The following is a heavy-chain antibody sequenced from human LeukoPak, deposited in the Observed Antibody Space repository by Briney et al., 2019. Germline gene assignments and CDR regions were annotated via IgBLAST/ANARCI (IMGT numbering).Heavy chain of an antibody. CDR3: ARLRVGGTSWYFDY. J-gene: IGHJ4*02. CDR2: IRYSGST. D-gene: IGHD1-26*01. Sequence: SETLSLTCTVSGGSITSYYWSWIRQPPGKGLEWVGYIRYSGSTNYNPSLKSRVTISADTSKNQFSLNLSSVTAADTAVYYCARLRVGGTSWYFDYWGQGTLVTVSS. V-gene: IGHV4-59*08. CDR1: GGSITSYY.